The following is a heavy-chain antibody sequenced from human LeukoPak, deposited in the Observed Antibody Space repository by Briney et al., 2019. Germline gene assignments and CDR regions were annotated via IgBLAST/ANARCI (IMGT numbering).Heavy chain of an antibody. V-gene: IGHV3-9*01. J-gene: IGHJ4*02. CDR2: ISWNSGSI. D-gene: IGHD3-22*01. CDR1: GFTFDDYA. CDR3: ARLTDYYDSSGPGHYFDY. Sequence: GGSLRLSCAASGFTFDDYAMHWVRQAPGKGLEWVSGISWNSGSIGYADSVKGRFTISRDNAKNSLYLQMNSLRAEDTALYYCARLTDYYDSSGPGHYFDYWGQGTLVTVSS.